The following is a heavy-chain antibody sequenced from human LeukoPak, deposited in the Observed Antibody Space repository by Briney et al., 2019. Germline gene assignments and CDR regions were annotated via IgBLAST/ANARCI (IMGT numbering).Heavy chain of an antibody. CDR2: ISYDGSNK. D-gene: IGHD5-18*01. CDR3: ATSGYSYGVVDY. CDR1: GFTFSSYA. V-gene: IGHV3-30*04. Sequence: GGSLRLSCAASGFTFSSYAMHWVRQAPGKGLEWVAVISYDGSNKYYADSVKGRFTISRDNSKNTLYLQMNSLRAEDTAVYYCATSGYSYGVVDYWGQGTLVTVSS. J-gene: IGHJ4*02.